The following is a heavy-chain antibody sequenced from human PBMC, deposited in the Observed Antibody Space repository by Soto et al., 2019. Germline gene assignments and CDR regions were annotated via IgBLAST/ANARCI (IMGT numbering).Heavy chain of an antibody. V-gene: IGHV3-48*02. D-gene: IGHD2-8*01. CDR2: ISSSSSTI. CDR3: GRGGCTNGVCLFFAC. J-gene: IGHJ4*02. CDR1: GFTFSSYS. Sequence: EVQLVESGGGLVQPGGSLRLSCAASGFTFSSYSMNWVRQAPGKGLEWDSYISSSSSTIYYADSVKGRFTSSRDNAKNSLYLQMNSLRDEDTAVYYCGRGGCTNGVCLFFACWGQGTLVTVSS.